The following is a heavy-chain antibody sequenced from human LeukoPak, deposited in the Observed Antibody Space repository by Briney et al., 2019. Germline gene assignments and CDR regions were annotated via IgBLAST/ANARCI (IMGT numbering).Heavy chain of an antibody. J-gene: IGHJ4*02. CDR2: INSDGSST. Sequence: PGGSLRLSCAASGFTFSSYWMHWVRHAPGKGLVWVSRINSDGSSTSYADSVKGRFTISRDNAKNTLYLQMNSLRAEDTAVYYCARDQDYYDSSGYLSYYFDYWGQGTLVTVSS. D-gene: IGHD3-22*01. CDR3: ARDQDYYDSSGYLSYYFDY. CDR1: GFTFSSYW. V-gene: IGHV3-74*01.